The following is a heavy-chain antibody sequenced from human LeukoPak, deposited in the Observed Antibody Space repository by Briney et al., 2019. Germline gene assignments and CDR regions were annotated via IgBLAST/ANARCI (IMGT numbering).Heavy chain of an antibody. CDR1: GFTFSSYG. Sequence: PGRSLRLSCAASGFTFSSYGMHWVRQAPGKGLEWVALIWYDGSNKYYADSVKGRFTISRDNSKNTLYLQMNSLRVEDTAVYYCARDSSLGGGWGQGTLVTVSS. J-gene: IGHJ4*02. CDR3: ARDSSLGGG. V-gene: IGHV3-33*01. D-gene: IGHD3-16*01. CDR2: IWYDGSNK.